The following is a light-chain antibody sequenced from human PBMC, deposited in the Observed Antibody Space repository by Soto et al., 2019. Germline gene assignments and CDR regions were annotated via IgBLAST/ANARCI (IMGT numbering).Light chain of an antibody. Sequence: QSALTKPPSASGSPGQSVTISCTGTSSDVGGYNYVSWYQQHPGKAPKLMIYEVSKRRSGVPDRFSGSKSGNTASLTVSGLQAEDEADYYCSSYAGSNNEVFGGGTQLTVL. CDR3: SSYAGSNNEV. J-gene: IGLJ3*02. V-gene: IGLV2-8*01. CDR1: SSDVGGYNY. CDR2: EVS.